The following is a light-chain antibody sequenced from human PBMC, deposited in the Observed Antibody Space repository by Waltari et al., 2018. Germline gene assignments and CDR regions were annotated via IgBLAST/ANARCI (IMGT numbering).Light chain of an antibody. CDR2: DKN. CDR1: SLRSYY. V-gene: IGLV3-19*01. Sequence: TQDPAVSVAMGQTVRITCQGDSLRSYYASWYQQRPGQAPILVIYDKNSRPSGVPDRFSASSSDNTASLTITGAQAEDEAYYHCHSRDASGVGGTFGGGTKLTVL. J-gene: IGLJ2*01. CDR3: HSRDASGVGGT.